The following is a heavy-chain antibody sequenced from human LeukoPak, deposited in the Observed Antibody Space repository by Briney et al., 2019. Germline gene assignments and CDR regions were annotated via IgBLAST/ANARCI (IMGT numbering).Heavy chain of an antibody. V-gene: IGHV1-18*01. Sequence: ASVKVSCKASGYTFTSYGISWVRQAPGQGLEWMGWISAYNGNTNYAQKLQGRVTMTTDTSTGTAYMELRSLRSDDTAVYYCARVFLGTFRSPKTGKYYYDSSGYSNFDYWGQGTLVTVSS. CDR3: ARVFLGTFRSPKTGKYYYDSSGYSNFDY. CDR1: GYTFTSYG. CDR2: ISAYNGNT. D-gene: IGHD3-22*01. J-gene: IGHJ4*02.